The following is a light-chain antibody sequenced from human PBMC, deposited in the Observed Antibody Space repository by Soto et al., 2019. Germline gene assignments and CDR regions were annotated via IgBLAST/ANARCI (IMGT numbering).Light chain of an antibody. Sequence: DIQMTQSPSTLSASVGDRVTITCRASQSISSWVAWYQQKPGKAPKLLIYKASSLESGVPSRFSGSGSGTEFTLTISSLQPDDFPTYYGQQYNSYPYTFGQGTKLEIK. CDR1: QSISSW. CDR3: QQYNSYPYT. CDR2: KAS. J-gene: IGKJ2*01. V-gene: IGKV1-5*03.